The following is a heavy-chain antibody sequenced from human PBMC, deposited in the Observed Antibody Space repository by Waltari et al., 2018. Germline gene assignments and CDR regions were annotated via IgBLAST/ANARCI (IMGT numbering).Heavy chain of an antibody. J-gene: IGHJ6*02. CDR1: GDTFSTYT. CDR3: TRDANITDYYYYYGMDV. V-gene: IGHV1-69*04. CDR2: VTPTLQKA. Sequence: QVQLVQSGAEVRKPGSSVKVSCKTSGDTFSTYTISWVRQAPGQGLEWMGQVTPTLQKANDAQKVQGRVTITADKSTTTAYMELSRLFYDDTAVYYCTRDANITDYYYYYGMDVWGRGTTVTVSS.